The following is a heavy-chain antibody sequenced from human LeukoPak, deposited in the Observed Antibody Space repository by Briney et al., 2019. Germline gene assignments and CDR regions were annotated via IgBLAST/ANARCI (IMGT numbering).Heavy chain of an antibody. CDR2: IDPDSGGT. CDR3: ARVPGPYTTSRFDF. D-gene: IGHD2-2*02. V-gene: IGHV1-2*02. Sequence: VASVKVSRKTSGYTFTGYYLHWVRQAPGQRPEWMGRIDPDSGGTHYGQKFQGRVTVTRDTSITTVYMELSGLTSDDTAVYYCARVPGPYTTSRFDFWGQGTLVTVSS. CDR1: GYTFTGYY. J-gene: IGHJ4*02.